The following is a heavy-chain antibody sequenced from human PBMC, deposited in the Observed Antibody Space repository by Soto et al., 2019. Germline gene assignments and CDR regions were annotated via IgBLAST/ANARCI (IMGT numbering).Heavy chain of an antibody. CDR3: GRCSSTSCHLGADY. Sequence: QVQLVESGGGVVQPGRSLRLSCAASGFTFSSYAMHWVHQAPGKGLEWVALISHDGSNKYYGDSVKGRFTISRDNSKNTLYLQMNSLRTEDTSVYYCGRCSSTSCHLGADYWGQGTLVTVSS. D-gene: IGHD2-2*01. J-gene: IGHJ4*02. V-gene: IGHV3-30-3*01. CDR2: ISHDGSNK. CDR1: GFTFSSYA.